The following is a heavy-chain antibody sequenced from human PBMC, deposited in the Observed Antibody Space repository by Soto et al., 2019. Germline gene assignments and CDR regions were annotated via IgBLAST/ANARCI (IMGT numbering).Heavy chain of an antibody. CDR1: GFTFSSYA. Sequence: GESLRLSCAASGFTFSSYAMHWVRQAPGKGLEWVAVISYDGSNKYYADSVKGRFTISRDNSKNTLYLQMNSLRAEDTAVYYCARDKGTLRYYYGMDVWGQGTTVTVSS. CDR2: ISYDGSNK. V-gene: IGHV3-30-3*01. J-gene: IGHJ6*02. CDR3: ARDKGTLRYYYGMDV.